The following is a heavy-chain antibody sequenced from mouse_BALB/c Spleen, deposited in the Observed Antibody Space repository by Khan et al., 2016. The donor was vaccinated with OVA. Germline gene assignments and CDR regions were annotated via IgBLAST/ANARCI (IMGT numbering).Heavy chain of an antibody. D-gene: IGHD2-1*01. CDR2: IWGDGNT. V-gene: IGHV2-3*01. Sequence: QMQLEESGPGLVAPSQSLSITCTVSGFSLTAYGVTWVRQPPGKGLEWLGVIWGDGNTDYHSALISRLSISKDNSENQVFLKLNSLQTDDTATYYGAKSFYSHYYAMDYWGQGTSVTVSS. CDR1: GFSLTAYG. J-gene: IGHJ4*01. CDR3: AKSFYSHYYAMDY.